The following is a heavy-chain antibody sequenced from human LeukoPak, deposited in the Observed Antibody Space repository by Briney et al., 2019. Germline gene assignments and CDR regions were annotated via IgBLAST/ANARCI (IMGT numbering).Heavy chain of an antibody. D-gene: IGHD4-23*01. CDR2: ISPGGDTI. J-gene: IGHJ4*02. V-gene: IGHV3-23*01. CDR1: GFSFSIYA. Sequence: RASLRLSCAASGFSFSIYAMSWVRQAPGKGLEWVSAISPGGDTIYYLDSVKGRFTISRDNSKNTLYLQMNSLRAEDTAVYYCARRTTVVGPAPFDHWGQGTLVTVSS. CDR3: ARRTTVVGPAPFDH.